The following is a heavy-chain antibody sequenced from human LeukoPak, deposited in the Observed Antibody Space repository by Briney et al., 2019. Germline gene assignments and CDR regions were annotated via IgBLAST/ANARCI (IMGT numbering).Heavy chain of an antibody. CDR1: GFTVSSSY. CDR3: AKTGGPWD. Sequence: GGSLRLSCAASGFTVSSSYMTWVRQAPGEGLEWVSVTYRDGSTYYADSVKGRFTISRDNSKNTLYIQMNSLRAEDMAVYYCAKTGGPWDWGQGALVTVSS. CDR2: TYRDGST. J-gene: IGHJ4*02. V-gene: IGHV3-53*01. D-gene: IGHD7-27*01.